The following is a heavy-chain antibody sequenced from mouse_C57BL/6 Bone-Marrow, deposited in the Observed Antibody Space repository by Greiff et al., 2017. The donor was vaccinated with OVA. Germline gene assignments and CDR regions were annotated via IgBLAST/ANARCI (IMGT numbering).Heavy chain of an antibody. CDR3: GPYYYGSSYDWFAY. V-gene: IGHV1-11*01. CDR2: IYPVSGET. CDR1: GYTFTDHI. J-gene: IGHJ3*01. Sequence: LQESGAELASPGASVTLSCKASGYTFTDHIMNWVKKRPGQGLEWIGRIYPVSGETNYNQKFMGKATFSVDRSSSTVYMVLNSLTSEDPAVYYCGPYYYGSSYDWFAYWGQGTLVTVSA. D-gene: IGHD1-1*01.